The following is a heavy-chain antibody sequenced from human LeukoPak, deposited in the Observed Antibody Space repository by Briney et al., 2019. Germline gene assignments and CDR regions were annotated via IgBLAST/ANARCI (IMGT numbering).Heavy chain of an antibody. D-gene: IGHD2-2*01. Sequence: GESLKISCKGSGYSFTTYWTGWVRQMPGKGLEWMGIIYPGDSDTRYSPSFQGQVTISADKSISTAYLQWSSLKASDTAMYYCARQRTTTSWYYFDFWGQGTLVTVSS. CDR2: IYPGDSDT. CDR1: GYSFTTYW. J-gene: IGHJ4*02. V-gene: IGHV5-51*01. CDR3: ARQRTTTSWYYFDF.